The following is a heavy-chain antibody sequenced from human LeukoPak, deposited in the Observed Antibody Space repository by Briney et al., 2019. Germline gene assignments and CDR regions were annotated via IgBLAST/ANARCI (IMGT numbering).Heavy chain of an antibody. D-gene: IGHD3-22*01. CDR1: GFTFSSYG. V-gene: IGHV3-33*01. J-gene: IGHJ5*02. CDR2: IWYDGSNK. CDR3: ARNYDSSGYYFRFDH. Sequence: GRSLRLSCAASGFTFSSYGMHWVRQAPGKGLEWVAVIWYDGSNKYYADSVKGRFTISRDNSKNTLYLQMNSLRAEDTAVYYCARNYDSSGYYFRFDHWGQGTLVTVSS.